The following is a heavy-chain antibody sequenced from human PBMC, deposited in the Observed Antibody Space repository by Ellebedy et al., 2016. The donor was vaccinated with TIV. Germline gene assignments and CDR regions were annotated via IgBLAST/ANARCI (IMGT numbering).Heavy chain of an antibody. Sequence: AASVKVSCKASGGTFSSYAISWVRQATGQGLEWMGWMNPNSGNTGYAQKFQGRVTITRNTSISTAYMELSSLRSEDTAVYYCARGADTAMVDYWGQGTLVTVSS. CDR2: MNPNSGNT. V-gene: IGHV1-8*03. CDR3: ARGADTAMVDY. D-gene: IGHD5-18*01. CDR1: GGTFSSYA. J-gene: IGHJ4*02.